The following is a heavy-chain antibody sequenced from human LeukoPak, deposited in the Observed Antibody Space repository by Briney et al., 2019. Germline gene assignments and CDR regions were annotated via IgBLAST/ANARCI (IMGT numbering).Heavy chain of an antibody. CDR2: INHSGST. D-gene: IGHD2-15*01. J-gene: IGHJ4*02. Sequence: SETLSLTCAVYGGSFSGYYWSWIRQPPGKGLEWIGEINHSGSTNYNPSLKSRVTISVDTSKNQFSLKLSSVTAADTAVYYCARFSARIALYYWGQGTLVTVSS. CDR1: GGSFSGYY. CDR3: ARFSARIALYY. V-gene: IGHV4-34*01.